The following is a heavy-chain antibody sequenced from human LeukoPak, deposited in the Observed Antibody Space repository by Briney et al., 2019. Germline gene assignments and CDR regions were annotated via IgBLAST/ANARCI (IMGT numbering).Heavy chain of an antibody. D-gene: IGHD1-26*01. J-gene: IGHJ4*02. CDR1: GGTFSNYA. Sequence: SVKVSYKASGGTFSNYAISWVGQAPGQGREWMGRIIPIFGIANYTQKFQGRVTITADKSTSTAYMELSSLRSEDTAVYYCARDSGRYYSYYFDYWGQGTLVTVSS. CDR3: ARDSGRYYSYYFDY. CDR2: IIPIFGIA. V-gene: IGHV1-69*10.